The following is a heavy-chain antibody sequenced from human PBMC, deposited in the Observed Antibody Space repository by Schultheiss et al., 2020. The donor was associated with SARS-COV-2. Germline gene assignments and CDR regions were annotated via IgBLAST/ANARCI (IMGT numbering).Heavy chain of an antibody. CDR3: ARLVVPAAMDYYYGMDV. Sequence: GGSLRLSCKGSGYSFTSYWISWVRQMPGKGLEWMGRIDPSDSYTNYSPSFQGHVTISADKSISTAYLQWSSLKASDTAMYYCARLVVPAAMDYYYGMDVWGQGTTVTVSS. CDR1: GYSFTSYW. CDR2: IDPSDSYT. J-gene: IGHJ6*02. V-gene: IGHV5-10-1*01. D-gene: IGHD2-2*01.